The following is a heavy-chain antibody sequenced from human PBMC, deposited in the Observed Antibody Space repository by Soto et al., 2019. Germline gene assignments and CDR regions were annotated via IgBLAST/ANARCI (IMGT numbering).Heavy chain of an antibody. Sequence: GASVKVSCKASGGTFSSYAISWVRQAPGQGLEWMGGIIPIFGTANYAQKFQGRVTITADESTSTAYMELSSLRSEDTAVYYCASNIGQQLALSLGGVGYYYYGMDVWGQGTTVTVSS. CDR3: ASNIGQQLALSLGGVGYYYYGMDV. V-gene: IGHV1-69*13. D-gene: IGHD6-13*01. J-gene: IGHJ6*02. CDR2: IIPIFGTA. CDR1: GGTFSSYA.